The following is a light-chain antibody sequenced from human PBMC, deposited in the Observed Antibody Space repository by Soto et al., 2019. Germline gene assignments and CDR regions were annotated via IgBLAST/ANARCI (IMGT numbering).Light chain of an antibody. CDR1: QSVRSTY. J-gene: IGKJ1*01. Sequence: EIVLTQSPGTLSLSPGERATLSCRASQSVRSTYLAWYQQKPGQAPRLLIYGASSRATGIPDRFSGSWSGTDFTLTISRLEPEDFAVYYCQQYGNSPWTFGQGTKVEIK. CDR3: QQYGNSPWT. CDR2: GAS. V-gene: IGKV3-20*01.